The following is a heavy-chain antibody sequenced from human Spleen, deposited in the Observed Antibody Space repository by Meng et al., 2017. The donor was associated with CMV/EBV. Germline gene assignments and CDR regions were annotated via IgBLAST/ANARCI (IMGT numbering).Heavy chain of an antibody. CDR2: ISSKGTTI. J-gene: IGHJ4*02. V-gene: IGHV3-11*04. CDR3: VRTPGSGD. CDR1: GFIFGDYY. D-gene: IGHD2-21*01. Sequence: SLRLSCTGSGFIFGDYYMSWVRQAPGKGLEWVSYISSKGTTIKYSDSVKGRFTVSRDNAKNSVYLQMNSLRTEDTAMYYCVRTPGSGDWGQGTLVTVSS.